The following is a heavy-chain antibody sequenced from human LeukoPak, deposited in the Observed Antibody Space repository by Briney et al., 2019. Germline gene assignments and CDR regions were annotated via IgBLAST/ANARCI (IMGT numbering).Heavy chain of an antibody. CDR3: ARDEDTSALSEY. CDR1: GFSFSSNT. CDR2: ISNNGGRT. V-gene: IGHV3-23*01. D-gene: IGHD2/OR15-2a*01. Sequence: HPGGSLRLSCAGSGFSFSSNTNSWVRQAPGRGLEWVSAISNNGGRTDYAYSVKGRFTIYRDNSKSTLYLHMDSLRAEDTAVYYCARDEDTSALSEYWGQGTLVTVSS. J-gene: IGHJ4*02.